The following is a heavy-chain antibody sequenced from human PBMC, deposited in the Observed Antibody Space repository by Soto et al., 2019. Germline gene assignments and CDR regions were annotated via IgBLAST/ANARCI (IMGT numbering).Heavy chain of an antibody. D-gene: IGHD4-17*01. V-gene: IGHV4-61*01. Sequence: SETLSLTCTVSGGSVSSGSYYWSWIRQPPGKGLEWIGYIYYSGSTNYNPSLKSRVTISVDTSKNQFSLKLSSVTAADTAVYYCARGGLRLGFDPWGQGTLVTVSS. J-gene: IGHJ5*02. CDR3: ARGGLRLGFDP. CDR1: GGSVSSGSYY. CDR2: IYYSGST.